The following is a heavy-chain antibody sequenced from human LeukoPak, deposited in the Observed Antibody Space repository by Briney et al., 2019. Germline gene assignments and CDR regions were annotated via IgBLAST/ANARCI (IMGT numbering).Heavy chain of an antibody. CDR2: IYYSGNT. CDR3: ARRGTGEPGLDL. V-gene: IGHV4-59*02. Sequence: PSVTLSLTCSVSGGSVSYNYWSWIRQPPGKGLEWIGYIYYSGNTNYNPSLKSRLTISIDTSKNQMSLKLGSVTAADAAVYYCARRGTGEPGLDLWGQGTLVTVSS. D-gene: IGHD7-27*01. J-gene: IGHJ1*01. CDR1: GGSVSYNY.